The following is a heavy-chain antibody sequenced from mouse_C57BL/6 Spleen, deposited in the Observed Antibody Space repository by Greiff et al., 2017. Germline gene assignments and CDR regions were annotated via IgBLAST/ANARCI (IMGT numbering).Heavy chain of an antibody. D-gene: IGHD1-1*01. CDR3: ARGGTVVATDDV. V-gene: IGHV1-55*01. J-gene: IGHJ1*03. Sequence: QVQLQQPGAELVKPGASVKMSCKASGYTFTSYWITWVKQRPGQGLEWIGDIYPGSGSTNYNEKFKSKATLTVDTSSSTAYMQLSSLTSEDSAVYYCARGGTVVATDDVWGTGTTVTVSS. CDR1: GYTFTSYW. CDR2: IYPGSGST.